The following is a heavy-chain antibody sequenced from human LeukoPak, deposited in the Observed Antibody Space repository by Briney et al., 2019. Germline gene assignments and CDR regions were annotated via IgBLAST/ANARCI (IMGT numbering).Heavy chain of an antibody. V-gene: IGHV4-59*08. J-gene: IGHJ4*02. CDR2: IYYSGTT. CDR3: ARHGGSYFYY. Sequence: SETLSLTCTVSGGSISSYYWSWIRQAPGKGREWIGYIYYSGTTKYTPSLMGRVSISVDTSKNQFSLRLSSVAAADTAVYYCARHGGSYFYYWGQGTLVTVSS. D-gene: IGHD1-26*01. CDR1: GGSISSYY.